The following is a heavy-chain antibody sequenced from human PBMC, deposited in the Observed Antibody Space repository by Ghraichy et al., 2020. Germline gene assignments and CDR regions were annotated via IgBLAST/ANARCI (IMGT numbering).Heavy chain of an antibody. CDR1: GDTFSNYA. CDR2: IIPIFGTA. V-gene: IGHV1-69*13. D-gene: IGHD2-15*01. CDR3: ARAQVVAARDLNWFDP. Sequence: SVKVSCKASGDTFSNYAISCVRQAPGQGLEWIGGIIPIFGTANYAQKFQGRVTITADESTSTAYMELSSLRSEDTAVYYCARAQVVAARDLNWFDPWGQGTLVTVSS. J-gene: IGHJ5*02.